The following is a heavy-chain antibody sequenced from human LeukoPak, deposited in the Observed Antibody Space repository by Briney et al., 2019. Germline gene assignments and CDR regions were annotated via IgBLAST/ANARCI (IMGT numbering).Heavy chain of an antibody. V-gene: IGHV6-1*01. CDR1: GDSISGGSAG. CDR2: IYYRSKWYS. CDR3: TGGSLVLGSLHWFDP. D-gene: IGHD2-8*02. Sequence: SQTLSLTCAISGDSISGGSAGWNWIRQSPSRGLEWLGRIYYRSKWYSDYAISVKSRITINPDTSRNQFSLQLNSVTHDDTAVYYCTGGSLVLGSLHWFDPWGQGTLVTVSS. J-gene: IGHJ5*02.